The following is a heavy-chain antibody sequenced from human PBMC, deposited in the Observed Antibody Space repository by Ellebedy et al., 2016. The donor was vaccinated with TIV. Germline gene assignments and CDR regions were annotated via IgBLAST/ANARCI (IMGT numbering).Heavy chain of an antibody. Sequence: SETLSLTCTVSGGSISSYYWSWIRQPPGKRLEWIGYIYYSGSSYYNPSLKSRVIISIDTSKNQFSLRLRSVTAADTAVYFCARLGPHCSGSLCYGESWFDPWGRGTLVTVSS. V-gene: IGHV4-59*12. CDR3: ARLGPHCSGSLCYGESWFDP. CDR2: IYYSGSS. D-gene: IGHD2-2*01. J-gene: IGHJ5*02. CDR1: GGSISSYY.